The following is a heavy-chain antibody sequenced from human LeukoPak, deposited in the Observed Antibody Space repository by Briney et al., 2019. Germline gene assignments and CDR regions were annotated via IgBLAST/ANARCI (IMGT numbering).Heavy chain of an antibody. D-gene: IGHD3-9*01. J-gene: IGHJ4*02. Sequence: PGGSLRLSCAASGFTFSSYEMNWVRQAPGKGLEWGSYISSSGSTIYYADSVKGRFTISRDNAKNFLYLQMNSLRAEDTAVYYCARTYYDILTGYNPYFDYWGQGILVTVSS. CDR1: GFTFSSYE. V-gene: IGHV3-48*03. CDR3: ARTYYDILTGYNPYFDY. CDR2: ISSSGSTI.